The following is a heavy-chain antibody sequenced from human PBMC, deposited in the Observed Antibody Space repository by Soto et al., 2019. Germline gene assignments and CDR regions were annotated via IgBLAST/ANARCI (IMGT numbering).Heavy chain of an antibody. J-gene: IGHJ4*01. CDR1: GGTFTNYT. CDR3: AIGSGLRYFAWPFEN. D-gene: IGHD3-9*01. V-gene: IGHV1-69*06. Sequence: QVQLVQSGAEVKKPGSSVKVSCKASGGTFTNYTISWVRQAPGQGLEWMGGIIPMFGTTNHAQKFQGRVTINANKSTTTAHMELSSLRSEDTAGYYCAIGSGLRYFAWPFENWGHGILVLVSS. CDR2: IIPMFGTT.